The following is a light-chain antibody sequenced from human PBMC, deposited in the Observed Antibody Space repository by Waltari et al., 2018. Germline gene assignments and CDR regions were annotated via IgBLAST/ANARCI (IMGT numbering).Light chain of an antibody. CDR2: DVN. Sequence: QSALTQPASVSGSPGQSITISCTGTSSDVGGYNYVSWYQQYPGKAPQLMIYDVNNRPSGVSKRCSGSKSGNTASLTISGLQAEDEADYYCSSYTSSSTQVFGGGTKLTVL. V-gene: IGLV2-14*03. CDR3: SSYTSSSTQV. J-gene: IGLJ3*02. CDR1: SSDVGGYNY.